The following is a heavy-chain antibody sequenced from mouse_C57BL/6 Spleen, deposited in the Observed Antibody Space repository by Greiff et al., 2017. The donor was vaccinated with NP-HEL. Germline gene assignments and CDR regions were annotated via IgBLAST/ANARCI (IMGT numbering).Heavy chain of an antibody. D-gene: IGHD1-1*01. CDR1: GFTFSDYG. V-gene: IGHV5-17*01. J-gene: IGHJ4*01. CDR2: ISSGSSTI. Sequence: EVKLVESGGGLVKPGGSLKLSCAASGFTFSDYGMHWVRQAPEKGLEWVAYISSGSSTIYYADTVKGRFTISSDNAKNTLFLQMTSLRSEDTAMYYCARRATVVANYAMDYWGQGTSVTVSS. CDR3: ARRATVVANYAMDY.